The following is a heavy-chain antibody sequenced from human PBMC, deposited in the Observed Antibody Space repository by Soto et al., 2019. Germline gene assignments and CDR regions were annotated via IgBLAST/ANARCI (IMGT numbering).Heavy chain of an antibody. CDR1: GYTFTGYY. CDR3: ARKTVGYSSSWYWFDP. Sequence: ASVKVSCKASGYTFTGYYMHWVRQAPGQGLEWMGWINPDSGGTNYAQKFQGRVTMTRDTSISTAYMELSRLRSDDTAVYYCARKTVGYSSSWYWFDPWGQGTLVTV. V-gene: IGHV1-2*02. J-gene: IGHJ5*02. D-gene: IGHD6-13*01. CDR2: INPDSGGT.